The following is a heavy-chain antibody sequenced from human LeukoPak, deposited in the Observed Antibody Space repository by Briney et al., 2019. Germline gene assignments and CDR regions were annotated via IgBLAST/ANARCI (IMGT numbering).Heavy chain of an antibody. V-gene: IGHV3-21*01. CDR1: GFTFSSFS. J-gene: IGHJ4*02. CDR2: ISSSSSYI. Sequence: GGSLRLSCAASGFTFSSFSMNWVRQAPGEGLEWVSSISSSSSYIYYADSVKGRFTISRDNAKNSLYLQMNNLRAEDTAVYYCARDHYYSDTSGYYGSYYWGQGTLATVSS. CDR3: ARDHYYSDTSGYYGSYY. D-gene: IGHD3-22*01.